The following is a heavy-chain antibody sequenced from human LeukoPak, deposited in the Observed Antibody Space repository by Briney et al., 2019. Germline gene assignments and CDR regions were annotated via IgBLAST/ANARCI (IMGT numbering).Heavy chain of an antibody. CDR2: ISGSGGST. J-gene: IGHJ4*02. V-gene: IGHV3-23*01. D-gene: IGHD2-2*02. CDR3: ARLGFVVPAVIFDY. CDR1: GFTFSSYA. Sequence: GGSLRLSCAASGFTFSSYAMSWVRQAPGKGLEWVSAISGSGGSTYYADSVKGRFTISRDNSKNTLYLQMNSLRAEDTAMYYCARLGFVVPAVIFDYWGQGTLVTVSS.